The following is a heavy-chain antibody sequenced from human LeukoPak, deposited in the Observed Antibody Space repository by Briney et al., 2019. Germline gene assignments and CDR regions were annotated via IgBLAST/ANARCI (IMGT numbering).Heavy chain of an antibody. Sequence: PGGSLRLSCEGSGFTFSNYWMSWVRQAPGKGLEWVANIQQHGSETYYGDPVKGRFTISRDNAKNSLYLQMNSLRAEDTAVYYCATYSSSNGREFQYWGQGTLVTVSS. CDR1: GFTFSNYW. V-gene: IGHV3-7*01. CDR3: ATYSSSNGREFQY. CDR2: IQQHGSET. J-gene: IGHJ1*01. D-gene: IGHD2-2*01.